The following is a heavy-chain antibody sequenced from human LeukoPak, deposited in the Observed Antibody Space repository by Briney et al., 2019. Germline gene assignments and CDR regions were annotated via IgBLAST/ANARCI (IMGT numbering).Heavy chain of an antibody. CDR1: GFTFSSYE. D-gene: IGHD3-10*01. Sequence: GGSLRLSCAASGFTFSSYEMNWVRQATGKGLEWVSYISSSSSTIYYADSVKGRFTISRDNAKNSLYLQMNSLRAEDTAVYYCARASLGSSIWFGELFRFDYWGQGTLVTVSS. V-gene: IGHV3-48*03. J-gene: IGHJ4*02. CDR2: ISSSSSTI. CDR3: ARASLGSSIWFGELFRFDY.